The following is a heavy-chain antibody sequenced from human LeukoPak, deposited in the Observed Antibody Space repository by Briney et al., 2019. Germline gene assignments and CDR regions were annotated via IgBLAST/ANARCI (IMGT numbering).Heavy chain of an antibody. V-gene: IGHV5-51*01. J-gene: IGHJ4*02. D-gene: IGHD6-13*01. CDR1: GYSFAAYW. Sequence: GESLKISCKASGYSFAAYWIGWVRQMPGKGLEWMGIIFPGDSDTRYSPSFQGQVTISADKSISTAYLQWSSLKASDAAMYYCARLRATGNHFDYWGQGTLVTVSS. CDR3: ARLRATGNHFDY. CDR2: IFPGDSDT.